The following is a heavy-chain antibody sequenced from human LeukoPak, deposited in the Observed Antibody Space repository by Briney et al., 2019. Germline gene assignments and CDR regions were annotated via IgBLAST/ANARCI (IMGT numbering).Heavy chain of an antibody. CDR2: ISAGGFTT. CDR3: ASRYGSSYY. Sequence: GGSLRLSCAASGFTFSSSYVMTWVRQAPGKGLEWVSTISAGGFTTSYADSVKGRFTISRDISKSTLYLQVNSLRVEDTAAYYCASRYGSSYYWGQGTLVTVSS. J-gene: IGHJ4*02. D-gene: IGHD6-6*01. V-gene: IGHV3-23*01. CDR1: GFTFSSSYV.